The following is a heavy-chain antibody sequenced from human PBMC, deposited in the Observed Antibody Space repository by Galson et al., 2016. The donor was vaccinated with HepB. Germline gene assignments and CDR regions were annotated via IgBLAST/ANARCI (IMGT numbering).Heavy chain of an antibody. Sequence: QSGAEVKKPGESLKISCKGFGYTFTSHWIGWVRQKPGKGLEWMGTIYAGDSDTRYSPSFQGQVTMSADKSISTAYLQWSSLKASDTAIYYFARRACTTNSCFTVNAFDIWGQGTMVTVSS. V-gene: IGHV5-51*01. D-gene: IGHD1-1*01. CDR3: ARRACTTNSCFTVNAFDI. CDR1: GYTFTSHW. CDR2: IYAGDSDT. J-gene: IGHJ3*02.